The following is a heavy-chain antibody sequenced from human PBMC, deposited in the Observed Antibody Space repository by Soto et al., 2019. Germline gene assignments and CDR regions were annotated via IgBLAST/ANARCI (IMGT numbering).Heavy chain of an antibody. D-gene: IGHD4-4*01. J-gene: IGHJ5*02. CDR1: GGSFSGYY. CDR3: GNTTHRNLHAPPTRRSSDP. Sequence: SETLSLTCAVYGGSFSGYYWSWIRQPPGKGLEWIGEINHSGSTNYNPSLKSRVTISVDTSKNQFSLKLSSVTAADTAVYYCGNTTHRNLHAPPTRRSSDP. CDR2: INHSGST. V-gene: IGHV4-34*01.